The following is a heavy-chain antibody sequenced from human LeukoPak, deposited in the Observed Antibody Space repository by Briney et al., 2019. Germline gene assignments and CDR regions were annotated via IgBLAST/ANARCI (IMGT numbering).Heavy chain of an antibody. V-gene: IGHV3-7*03. CDR1: GFTFSSYW. J-gene: IGHJ4*02. CDR2: IKQDGSEK. D-gene: IGHD3-10*01. Sequence: GGSLRLSCAASGFTFSSYWMSWVRQAPGKGLEWVANIKQDGSEKYYVDSVKGRFTISRDNAKNSLYLQMNSLRAEDTAVYYCARSTSFGEFSAESIDYWGQGTLVTVSS. CDR3: ARSTSFGEFSAESIDY.